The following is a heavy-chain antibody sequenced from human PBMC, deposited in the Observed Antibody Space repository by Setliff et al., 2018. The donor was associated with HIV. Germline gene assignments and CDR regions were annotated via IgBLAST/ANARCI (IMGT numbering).Heavy chain of an antibody. D-gene: IGHD6-19*01. CDR1: GYTFTNYY. Sequence: ASVKVSCKASGYTFTNYYMHWVRQAPGQGLEWMGWINPNSGGTNYAQKFQGRVTMTRDTSISTAYMELSRLRSDDTAVYYCARGSSGWGMDFYYYYMDVWGKGTTVTVSS. CDR3: ARGSSGWGMDFYYYYMDV. CDR2: INPNSGGT. V-gene: IGHV1-2*02. J-gene: IGHJ6*03.